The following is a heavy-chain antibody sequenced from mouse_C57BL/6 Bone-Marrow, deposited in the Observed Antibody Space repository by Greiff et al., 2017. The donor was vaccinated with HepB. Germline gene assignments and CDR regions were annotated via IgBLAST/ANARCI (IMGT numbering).Heavy chain of an antibody. Sequence: EVKLMESGAELVRPGASVKLSCTASGFNIKDDYMHWVKQRPEQGLEWIGWIDPENGDTEYASKFQGKATITADTSSNTAYLQLSSLTSEDTAVYYCTHYDYDYWGQGTTLTVSS. CDR2: IDPENGDT. CDR1: GFNIKDDY. D-gene: IGHD2-4*01. V-gene: IGHV14-4*01. CDR3: THYDYDY. J-gene: IGHJ2*01.